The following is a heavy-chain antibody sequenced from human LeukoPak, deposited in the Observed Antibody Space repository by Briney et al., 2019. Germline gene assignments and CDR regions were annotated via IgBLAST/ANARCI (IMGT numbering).Heavy chain of an antibody. CDR2: IKSKVSDETT. D-gene: IGHD2-21*01. V-gene: IGHV3-15*01. J-gene: IGHJ4*02. Sequence: GGSLRLSCVAPGFTFCEAWTRCVRVSRGEGGEWGGHIKSKVSDETTDYAAPVKGRFTISRDDSNNMLYLQMNSLKTEDTSVYYCTTDWGIPGGGGTCSSLWGQGTLVTVSS. CDR1: GFTFCEAW. CDR3: TTDWGIPGGGGTCSSL.